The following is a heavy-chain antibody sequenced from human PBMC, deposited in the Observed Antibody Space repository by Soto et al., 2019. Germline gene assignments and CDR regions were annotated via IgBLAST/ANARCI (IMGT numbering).Heavy chain of an antibody. V-gene: IGHV3-23*01. CDR3: ATDPRVHYYDSGSSSY. J-gene: IGHJ4*02. CDR1: GFTFSKYA. Sequence: EVQLLESGGGLVQPGGSLRLSCAASGFTFSKYAMSWVRQAPGKGLEWVSAISGSGGSTYYADSVKGRFTISRDNSNNTLYLQMNSLRAEDTAVHYCATDPRVHYYDSGSSSYWGQGTLVTVSS. CDR2: ISGSGGST. D-gene: IGHD3-10*01.